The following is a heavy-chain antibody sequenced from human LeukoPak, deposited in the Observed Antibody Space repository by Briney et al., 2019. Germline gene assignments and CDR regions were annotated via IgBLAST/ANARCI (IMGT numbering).Heavy chain of an antibody. CDR3: ARGRGEGRGIAMIRGVRAPSYNWFDP. CDR2: IYHSGST. J-gene: IGHJ5*02. Sequence: SETLSLTCTVSGYSISSGYYWGWIRQPPGKGLEWIGSIYHSGSTYYNPSLKSRVTISVDTSKNQFSLKLSSVTAADMDVYYCARGRGEGRGIAMIRGVRAPSYNWFDPWGHGTLVTVSS. CDR1: GYSISSGYY. V-gene: IGHV4-38-2*02. D-gene: IGHD3-10*01.